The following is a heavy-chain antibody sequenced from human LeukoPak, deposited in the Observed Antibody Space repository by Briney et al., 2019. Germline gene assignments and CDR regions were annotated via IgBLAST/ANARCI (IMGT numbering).Heavy chain of an antibody. Sequence: SETLSVTCTVSGGSISSYYWSWIRQPPGNGLEWIGYIYYSGSTNYNPSLKSRVTISVDTSKNQFSLKLSSVTAADTAVYYCARGRGSSWYRYFDYGGQGTLVTVSS. J-gene: IGHJ4*02. V-gene: IGHV4-59*01. D-gene: IGHD6-13*01. CDR2: IYYSGST. CDR3: ARGRGSSWYRYFDY. CDR1: GGSISSYY.